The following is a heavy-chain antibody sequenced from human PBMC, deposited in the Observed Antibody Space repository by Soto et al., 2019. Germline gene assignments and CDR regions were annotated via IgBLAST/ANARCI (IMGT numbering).Heavy chain of an antibody. V-gene: IGHV3-9*01. CDR2: ISWHSGDI. J-gene: IGHJ4*02. D-gene: IGHD6-19*01. CDR1: GFTFDDYA. CDR3: LRGNGGALADPFDH. Sequence: EVQLVESGGGLVQPGRSLRLSCAGAGFTFDDYAMHWVRQAPGKGLEWVSGISWHSGDIGYADYVKGRVTISRDNARNSLSLQMNTMRADDTALYRCLRGNGGALADPFDHWGQGTLVTVSS.